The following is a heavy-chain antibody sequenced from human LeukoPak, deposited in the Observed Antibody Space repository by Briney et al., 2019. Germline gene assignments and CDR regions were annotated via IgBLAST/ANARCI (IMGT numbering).Heavy chain of an antibody. CDR3: SRDLSVSGYDPYYYGMDV. V-gene: IGHV3-21*01. J-gene: IGHJ6*02. CDR2: ISSSSSYI. D-gene: IGHD5-12*01. CDR1: GFTFSSYS. Sequence: GGSLRLYCAASGFTFSSYSMNWVRQAPGKGLEWVSSISSSSSYIYYADSVKGRFTISRDNAKNSLYLQMNSLRDEDTAVDYCSRDLSVSGYDPYYYGMDVWGQGTTVTVSS.